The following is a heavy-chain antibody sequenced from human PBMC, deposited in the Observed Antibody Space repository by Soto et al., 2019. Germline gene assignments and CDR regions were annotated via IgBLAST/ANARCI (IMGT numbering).Heavy chain of an antibody. V-gene: IGHV4-61*08. Sequence: SETLSLTCTVSGGSVSSGDYYWSWIRQPPGKGLEWIGYIYYSGNTNYNPSLESRVIISVDTSKNLFSLKLTSVTAADTAVYYCARIPVDTSMIDWLDPWGQGTLVTVSS. J-gene: IGHJ5*02. CDR3: ARIPVDTSMIDWLDP. D-gene: IGHD5-18*01. CDR2: IYYSGNT. CDR1: GGSVSSGDYY.